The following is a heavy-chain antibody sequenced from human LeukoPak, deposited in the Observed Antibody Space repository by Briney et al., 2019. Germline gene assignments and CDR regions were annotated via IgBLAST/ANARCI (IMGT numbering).Heavy chain of an antibody. CDR3: ARDGCSGGSCYDL. CDR1: GGSISSSSYY. J-gene: IGHJ4*02. V-gene: IGHV4-39*07. D-gene: IGHD2-15*01. Sequence: SETLSLTCTVSGGSISSSSYYWGWIRQPPGKGLEWIGSIYYSGSTYYNPSLKSRVTISVDTSKNQFSLKLSSVTAADTAVYYCARDGCSGGSCYDLWGQGTLVTVSS. CDR2: IYYSGST.